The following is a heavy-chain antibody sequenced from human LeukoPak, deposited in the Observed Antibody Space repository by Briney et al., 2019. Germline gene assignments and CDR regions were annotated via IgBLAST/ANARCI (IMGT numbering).Heavy chain of an antibody. CDR1: GFTFSDYY. CDR2: ISSSGSTI. CDR3: ASVRGYSYPAPDY. D-gene: IGHD5-18*01. Sequence: KPGGSLRLSCAASGFTFSDYYMSWIRQAPGKGLEWVSYISSSGSTIYYADSVKGRFTISRDNAKNSLYLQMNSLRAEDTAVYYCASVRGYSYPAPDYWGQGTLVTVSS. J-gene: IGHJ4*02. V-gene: IGHV3-11*04.